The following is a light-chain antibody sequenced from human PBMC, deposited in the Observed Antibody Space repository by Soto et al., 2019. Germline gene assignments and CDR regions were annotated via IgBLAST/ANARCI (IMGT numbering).Light chain of an antibody. CDR3: QQYYSTPPRA. CDR2: WAS. V-gene: IGKV4-1*01. CDR1: QSVLYSSNNKNY. J-gene: IGKJ1*01. Sequence: DIVMTQSPDSLAVSLGERATINCKSSQSVLYSSNNKNYLAWYQQKPGQPPKLLIYWASTRESGVPDRFSGSGSGTDFTLTIISLQAEDVAVYSCQQYYSTPPRAFGQGTKVEIK.